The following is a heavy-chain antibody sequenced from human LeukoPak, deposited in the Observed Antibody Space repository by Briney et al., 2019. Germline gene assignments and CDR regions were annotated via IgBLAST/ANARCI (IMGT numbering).Heavy chain of an antibody. CDR1: GFIFSSYA. J-gene: IGHJ4*02. Sequence: GGSLRLSCAASGFIFSSYAIDWVRQAPGKGLEWLAVILYDGSNEYYADSVKGRFTISRDNSKNTVYLQMTSLRPEDTAVYYCARMNRGSGDYWGQGTLVTVSS. CDR3: ARMNRGSGDY. V-gene: IGHV3-30*03. D-gene: IGHD6-25*01. CDR2: ILYDGSNE.